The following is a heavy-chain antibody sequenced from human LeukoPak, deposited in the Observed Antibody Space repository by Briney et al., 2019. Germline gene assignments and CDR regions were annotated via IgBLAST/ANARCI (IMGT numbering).Heavy chain of an antibody. J-gene: IGHJ4*02. CDR2: IYYSGST. CDR3: AREGGYCSSTSCYRKYFDY. D-gene: IGHD2-2*01. Sequence: SETLSLTCTVSGGSISSGDYYWSWIRQAPGKGLEWIGYIYYSGSTYYNPSLKSRVTISVDTSKNQFSLKLSSVTAADTAVYYCAREGGYCSSTSCYRKYFDYWGQGTLVTVSS. V-gene: IGHV4-30-4*08. CDR1: GGSISSGDYY.